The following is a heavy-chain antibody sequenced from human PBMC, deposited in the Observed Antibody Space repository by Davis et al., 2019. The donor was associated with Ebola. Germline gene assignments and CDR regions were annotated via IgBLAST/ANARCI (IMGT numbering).Heavy chain of an antibody. Sequence: ASVKVSCKVSGYTLTELSMHWVRQAPGKGLEWMGGFDPEDGETIYAQKFQGRVTMTEDTSTDTAYMELSSLRSEDTAVYYCATGYSSGWYFDYWGQGTLVTVSS. V-gene: IGHV1-24*01. CDR1: GYTLTELS. J-gene: IGHJ4*02. CDR3: ATGYSSGWYFDY. D-gene: IGHD6-19*01. CDR2: FDPEDGET.